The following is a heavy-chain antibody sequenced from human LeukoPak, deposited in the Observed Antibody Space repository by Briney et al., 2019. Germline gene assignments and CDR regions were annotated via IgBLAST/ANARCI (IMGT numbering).Heavy chain of an antibody. CDR1: GFTFSSYA. J-gene: IGHJ6*03. V-gene: IGHV3-73*01. Sequence: GGSLRLSCAASGFTFSSYAMSWVRQAPGKGLEWVGRIRSKANSYATAYAASVKGRFTISRDDSKNTAYLQMNSLKTEDTAVYYCTRFRYDFWSGYYYYMDVWGKGTTVTVSS. CDR2: IRSKANSYAT. D-gene: IGHD3-3*01. CDR3: TRFRYDFWSGYYYYMDV.